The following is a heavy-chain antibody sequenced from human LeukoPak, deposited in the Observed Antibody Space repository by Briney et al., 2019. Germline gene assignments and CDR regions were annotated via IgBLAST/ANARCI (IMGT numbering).Heavy chain of an antibody. D-gene: IGHD1-26*01. CDR1: GYTFTGYY. CDR2: INPNSGGT. Sequence: GASVKVSCKASGYTFTGYYMHWVRQAPGQGLEWMGWINPNSGGTNYAQNFQGRVTMTRDTSISTAYMELSRLRSDDTAVYYCARDPSWELPFYYYMDVWGKGTTVTISS. V-gene: IGHV1-2*02. CDR3: ARDPSWELPFYYYMDV. J-gene: IGHJ6*03.